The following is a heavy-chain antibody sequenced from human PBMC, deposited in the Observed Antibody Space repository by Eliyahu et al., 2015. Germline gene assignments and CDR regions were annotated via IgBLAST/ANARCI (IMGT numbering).Heavy chain of an antibody. CDR1: GGFISNYY. V-gene: IGHV4-59*12. D-gene: IGHD3-10*01. CDR2: XLHXGST. Sequence: QVQLQESGPGLVKPSGTLSLTCSVSGGFISNYYWSWIRQPPGKGLDWIGYXLHXGSTNYNPPLKSRLTISLDTSDNQSFLHLSSATAADTAVYYCARGLYSSWFGGEDDKFFGLDVWGQGTTVTVSS. CDR3: ARGLYSSWFGGEDDKFFGLDV. J-gene: IGHJ6*02.